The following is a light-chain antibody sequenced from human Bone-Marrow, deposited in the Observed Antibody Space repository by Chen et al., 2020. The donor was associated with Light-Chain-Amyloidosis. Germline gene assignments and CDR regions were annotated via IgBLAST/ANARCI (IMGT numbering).Light chain of an antibody. V-gene: IGLV2-23*01. Sequence: QSALTQPASVSGSPGQSITISCTGTGSDVGSHKHISWYQQYPGKGPKLILFEGTRRPSGVSDRFSGSNSGNTASLTISGLQAEDEADYYCCSSAGTTTAWEFGGGTKLTVL. J-gene: IGLJ3*02. CDR1: GSDVGSHKH. CDR2: EGT. CDR3: CSSAGTTTAWE.